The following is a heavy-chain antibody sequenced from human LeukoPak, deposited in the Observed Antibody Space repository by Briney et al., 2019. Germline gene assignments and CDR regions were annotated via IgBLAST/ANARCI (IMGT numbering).Heavy chain of an antibody. J-gene: IGHJ4*02. D-gene: IGHD3-10*01. Sequence: GRSLRLSCAASGFTFSSYAMHWVRQAPGKGLEYVSAISSNGGNTYYANSVKGRFTISRDNSKNTLYLQMGSLRAEDMAVYYCARDSAYYYGSGSYVPFDYWGQGTLVTVSS. CDR3: ARDSAYYYGSGSYVPFDY. V-gene: IGHV3-64*01. CDR1: GFTFSSYA. CDR2: ISSNGGNT.